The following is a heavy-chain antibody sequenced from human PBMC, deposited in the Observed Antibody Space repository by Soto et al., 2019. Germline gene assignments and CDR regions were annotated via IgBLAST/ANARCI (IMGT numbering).Heavy chain of an antibody. V-gene: IGHV3-7*03. CDR3: AREGFSYGPKGAVFDH. D-gene: IGHD5-18*01. J-gene: IGHJ4*02. CDR2: IKEDGSDK. CDR1: GFNFRTYW. Sequence: EVQLVESGGGLVQPGGSLRLSCAASGFNFRTYWMSWVRQAPGKGLEWVANIKEDGSDKYYVDSVKGRLTVSRDNAKNLLYLQLNSLRAEDTAVYYCAREGFSYGPKGAVFDHWGQVSLVTVSS.